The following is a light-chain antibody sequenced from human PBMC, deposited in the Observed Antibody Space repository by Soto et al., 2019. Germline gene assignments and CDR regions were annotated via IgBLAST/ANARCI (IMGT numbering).Light chain of an antibody. CDR1: SSNIGAGYD. V-gene: IGLV1-40*01. J-gene: IGLJ1*01. CDR3: QSYDISLSGYV. CDR2: GNS. Sequence: QSVLTQPPSVSGAPGQSVTISCTGSSSNIGAGYDVHWYQQLPGTAPKLLIYGNSNRPSGFPDRFSGSKSGTSASLAITGLKAEDEADYYCQSYDISLSGYVFGNGTNVTVL.